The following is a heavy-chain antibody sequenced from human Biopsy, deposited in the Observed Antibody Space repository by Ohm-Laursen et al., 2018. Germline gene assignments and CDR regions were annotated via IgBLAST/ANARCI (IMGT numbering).Heavy chain of an antibody. J-gene: IGHJ4*02. CDR2: IYSGGNT. D-gene: IGHD2/OR15-2a*01. CDR1: GYSIIPSGPEN. CDR3: ARGMRTTGWPYFDY. Sequence: SDTLSLTCTLSGYSIIPSGPENWSWIRQPPGQGLQYIGFIYSGGNTNYNPSLRSRVTMSVDTSKNQFSLRLNSVTAADTAGYYCARGMRTTGWPYFDYWGQGILVTVSS. V-gene: IGHV4-61*01.